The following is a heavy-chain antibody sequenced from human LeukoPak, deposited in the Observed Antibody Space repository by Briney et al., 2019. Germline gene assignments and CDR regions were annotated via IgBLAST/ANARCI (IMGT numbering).Heavy chain of an antibody. D-gene: IGHD3-22*01. CDR2: IYYSGST. J-gene: IGHJ5*02. V-gene: IGHV4-59*01. CDR3: ARVSGNDYYDRSGYYILYNWFDP. CDR1: GGSISSYY. Sequence: SETLSLTCTVSGGSISSYYWSWIRQPPGKGLEWIGYIYYSGSTNYNPSPKSRVTISVDTSKNQFSLKLSSVTAADTAVYYCARVSGNDYYDRSGYYILYNWFDPWGQGTLVTVSS.